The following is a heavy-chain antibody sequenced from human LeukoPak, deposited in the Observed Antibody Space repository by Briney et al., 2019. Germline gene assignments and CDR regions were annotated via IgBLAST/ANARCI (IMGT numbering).Heavy chain of an antibody. D-gene: IGHD4-23*01. V-gene: IGHV4-59*12. CDR2: IHSNGYT. CDR3: ARDSTVVAFDY. CDR1: GGSISGYY. Sequence: PSEALSLTCTVSGGSISGYYWAWIRQPPGQGLEWIAYIHSNGYTNYNPPLRSQVTISVDPSKNQFSLKLSSVTAADTAVYYCARDSTVVAFDYWGQGTLVTVSS. J-gene: IGHJ4*02.